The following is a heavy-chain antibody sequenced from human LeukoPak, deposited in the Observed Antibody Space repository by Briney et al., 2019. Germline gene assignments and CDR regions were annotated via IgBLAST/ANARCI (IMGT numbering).Heavy chain of an antibody. CDR2: INPNSGGT. V-gene: IGHV1-2*02. CDR3: TREDY. CDR1: GYTFTGYY. Sequence: VASVKVSCKASGYTFTGYYMHWVRQAPGQGLEWMGWINPNSGGTNYAQKFQGRVAMTRDTSISTAFMELSSLRSDDTAVYYCTREDYWGQGTLVTVSS. J-gene: IGHJ4*02.